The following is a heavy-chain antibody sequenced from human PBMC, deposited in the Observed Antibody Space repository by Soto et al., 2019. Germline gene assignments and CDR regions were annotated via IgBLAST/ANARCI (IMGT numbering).Heavy chain of an antibody. Sequence: SQTLTLTWAISGSSVSCNLAAGNCIRQSPSRGLEWLGRTHSTSKWYNDYAVSVKSPITIHPDTSKNQFSLQLNSVAPEDRSVDYCARSEGHLDYWGQGAVVTVSS. V-gene: IGHV6-1*01. CDR2: THSTSKWYN. CDR3: ARSEGHLDY. J-gene: IGHJ4*02. CDR1: GSSVSCNLAA.